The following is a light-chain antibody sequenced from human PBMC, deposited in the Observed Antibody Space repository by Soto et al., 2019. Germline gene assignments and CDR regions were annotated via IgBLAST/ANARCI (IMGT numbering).Light chain of an antibody. V-gene: IGKV1-5*01. CDR2: DVS. CDR3: QQYNTFWT. J-gene: IGKJ1*01. Sequence: DIQMTQSPSTLSASVGDRVTITCRASQTINNWLAWYQQKPGKAPKLLIYDVSTLGSGVPSRFSGSGSGTDFTLTISGLQPDDFGTYYCQQYNTFWTFGQGTKVDIK. CDR1: QTINNW.